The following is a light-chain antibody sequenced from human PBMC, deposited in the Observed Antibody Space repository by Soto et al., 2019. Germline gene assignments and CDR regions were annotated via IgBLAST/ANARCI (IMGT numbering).Light chain of an antibody. V-gene: IGLV2-8*01. CDR3: SSYAGSNNLV. CDR1: SSDVGGYNY. J-gene: IGLJ2*01. CDR2: EVS. Sequence: QSALTQPPSASGSPGLSVSISCTGTSSDVGGYNYVSWYQQHPGKAPKLMIYEVSKRPSGVPDRFSGSKSGSTASLTVSGLQAEDEADYYCSSYAGSNNLVFGGGTKLTVL.